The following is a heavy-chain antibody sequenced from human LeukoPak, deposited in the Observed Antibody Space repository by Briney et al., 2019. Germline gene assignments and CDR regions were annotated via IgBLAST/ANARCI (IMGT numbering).Heavy chain of an antibody. J-gene: IGHJ6*02. V-gene: IGHV3-33*01. D-gene: IGHD3-16*01. Sequence: GGSLRLSCAASGYTFSSYGMHWVRQAPGKGLEWVAVIWYDGGNKYYADSVKGRFTISGDNSKNTLYLQMNSLRAEDTAVYYCARDMSVTAYYYYGMDVWGQGTTVTVSS. CDR2: IWYDGGNK. CDR3: ARDMSVTAYYYYGMDV. CDR1: GYTFSSYG.